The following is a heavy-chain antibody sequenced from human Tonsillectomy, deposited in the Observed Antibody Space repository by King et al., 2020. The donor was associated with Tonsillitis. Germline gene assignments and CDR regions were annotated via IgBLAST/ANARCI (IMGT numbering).Heavy chain of an antibody. CDR2: INPNSGGT. CDR3: ARDLSVLRFLEWSPSGGDY. Sequence: QLVQSGAEVKKPGASVKVSCKASGYTFTGYYMHWVRQAPGQGLEWMGWINPNSGGTNYAQKFQGRVTMTRDTSISTAYMELSRLRSDDTAVYYCARDLSVLRFLEWSPSGGDYWGQGTLVTVSS. J-gene: IGHJ4*02. V-gene: IGHV1-2*02. D-gene: IGHD3-3*01. CDR1: GYTFTGYY.